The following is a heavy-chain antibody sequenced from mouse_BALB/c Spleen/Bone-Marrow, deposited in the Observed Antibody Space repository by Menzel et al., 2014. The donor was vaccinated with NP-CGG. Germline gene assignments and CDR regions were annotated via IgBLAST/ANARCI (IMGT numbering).Heavy chain of an antibody. J-gene: IGHJ1*01. CDR2: ISYDGSN. CDR1: GYSITSGYY. CDR3: ARVYDYDEYSDV. V-gene: IGHV3-6*02. D-gene: IGHD2-4*01. Sequence: EVKLMESGPGLVKPSQSLSLTCSVTGYSITSGYYWNWIRQFPGNKLEWMGYISYDGSNNYNPSLKNRISITRDTSKNQFFLKLNSVTTEDTATYYCARVYDYDEYSDVWGAGTTVTVSS.